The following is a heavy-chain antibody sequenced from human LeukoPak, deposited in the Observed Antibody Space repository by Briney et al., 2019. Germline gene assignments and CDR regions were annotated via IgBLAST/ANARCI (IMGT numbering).Heavy chain of an antibody. D-gene: IGHD3-10*01. CDR1: GFTFSSYG. CDR2: IWYDGSNK. CDR3: ASDYGSGSSTPTMYLDY. Sequence: GRSLRLSCAASGFTFSSYGMHWVRQAPGKGLEWEAVIWYDGSNKYYADSVKGRFTISRDNSKNTLYLQMNSLRAEDTAVYYCASDYGSGSSTPTMYLDYWGQGTLVTVSS. V-gene: IGHV3-33*01. J-gene: IGHJ4*02.